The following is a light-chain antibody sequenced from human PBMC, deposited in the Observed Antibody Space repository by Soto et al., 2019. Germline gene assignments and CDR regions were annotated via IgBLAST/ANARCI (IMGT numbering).Light chain of an antibody. Sequence: EIVMTQSPATLSVSPGDRATLSCRASQSVSSNLAWYQQKPGQAPRLLIYGASTRATGIPGRFSGSGSGTEFALTISSLQSEDLAIYYCQQYNSWSSITFGQGTRLEIK. CDR1: QSVSSN. CDR3: QQYNSWSSIT. CDR2: GAS. V-gene: IGKV3-15*01. J-gene: IGKJ5*01.